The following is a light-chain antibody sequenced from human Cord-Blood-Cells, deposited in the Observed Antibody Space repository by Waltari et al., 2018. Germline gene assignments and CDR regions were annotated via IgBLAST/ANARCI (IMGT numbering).Light chain of an antibody. J-gene: IGKJ1*01. V-gene: IGKV2-28*01. Sequence: DIVMTQSPLSLPVTPGETASISCRFSQSLLHSNGYNYLDWYLQKPGQSPQLLIYLGSNRASGVPDRFSGSGSGTDFTLKISRVEAEDVGVYYCMQALQTPRTFGQGTKVEIK. CDR3: MQALQTPRT. CDR1: QSLLHSNGYNY. CDR2: LGS.